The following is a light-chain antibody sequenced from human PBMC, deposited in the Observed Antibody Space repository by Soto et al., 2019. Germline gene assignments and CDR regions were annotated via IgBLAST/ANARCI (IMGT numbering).Light chain of an antibody. J-gene: IGKJ4*01. Sequence: DIQMTQAPSSLSASVGDRVTSTCRSRHSISAYLNWYQHKPGKAPKLLIYAAYSLQGGVPSRFSVSGSGTDCIVALSCLQPEDFATYYCQQTYNLPRTFGGGTKVEIK. V-gene: IGKV1-39*01. CDR1: HSISAY. CDR2: AAY. CDR3: QQTYNLPRT.